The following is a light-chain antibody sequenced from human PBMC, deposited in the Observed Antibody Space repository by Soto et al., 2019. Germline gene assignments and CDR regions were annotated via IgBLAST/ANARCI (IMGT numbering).Light chain of an antibody. J-gene: IGLJ3*02. CDR3: AAWDDSLEV. CDR2: RNN. CDR1: SSNIGSNY. Sequence: QLVLTQPPSASGTPGQRVTISCSGSSSNIGSNYVYWYQQLPGTAPKLLIYRNNQRPSGVPDRFSGSKSGTSASLAISGLRSEDEADYYCAAWDDSLEVFGGGTKLTVL. V-gene: IGLV1-47*01.